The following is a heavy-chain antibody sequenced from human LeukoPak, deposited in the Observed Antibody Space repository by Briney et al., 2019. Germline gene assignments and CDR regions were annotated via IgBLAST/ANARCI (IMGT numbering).Heavy chain of an antibody. CDR2: ISDGGGST. CDR3: AQQLGYCSRGTCYFTY. J-gene: IGHJ4*02. Sequence: GGSQRLSCAASGFTFSSYAMSWVRQAPGKGLEWVSAISDGGGSTYYADSVKGRFTISRDNSKNTLYLQMNSLRAEDTAVYYCAQQLGYCSRGTCYFTYWGQGTPVTVSS. CDR1: GFTFSSYA. D-gene: IGHD2-15*01. V-gene: IGHV3-23*01.